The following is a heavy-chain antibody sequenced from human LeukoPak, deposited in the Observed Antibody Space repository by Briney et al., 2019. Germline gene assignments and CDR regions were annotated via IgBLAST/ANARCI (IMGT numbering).Heavy chain of an antibody. CDR1: GFTYTSSS. CDR2: IVFCSCNT. Sequence: TSVKDTCKATGFTYTSSSLHWVRQARGQRLAWIGWIVFCSCNTNYAQKFQERVTITRDMSTSTAYMALSTLRSEDTAVYYCAASLICSSHSRPRAGAFDIWGQGTMVTVSS. CDR3: AASLICSSHSRPRAGAFDI. D-gene: IGHD2-2*01. J-gene: IGHJ3*02. V-gene: IGHV1-58*01.